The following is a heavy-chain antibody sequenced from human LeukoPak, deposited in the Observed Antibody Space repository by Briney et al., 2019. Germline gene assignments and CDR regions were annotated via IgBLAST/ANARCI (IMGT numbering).Heavy chain of an antibody. J-gene: IGHJ4*02. CDR3: AVRRPYSSGWFLLR. D-gene: IGHD6-19*01. V-gene: IGHV3-66*01. Sequence: GGSLRLSCAASGFTVSSNYMSWVRQAPGKGLEWVSIIYSGGSTYYADSVKGRFTISRDNSKNTLYLQMNSLRAEDTAVYYCAVRRPYSSGWFLLRWGQGTLVTVSS. CDR1: GFTVSSNY. CDR2: IYSGGST.